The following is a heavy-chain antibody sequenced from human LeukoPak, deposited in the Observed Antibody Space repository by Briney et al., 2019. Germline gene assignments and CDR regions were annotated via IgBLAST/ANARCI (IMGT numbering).Heavy chain of an antibody. J-gene: IGHJ4*02. CDR1: GFTFSRYA. D-gene: IGHD5-18*01. CDR3: ARDQGYSSDY. Sequence: PGRSLRLSCAASGFTFSRYAMHWVRQAPGKGLEWVAVISYDGSSKYYADSVKGRFPISRDNSKNTLYLQMNSLIAEDTAVYYCARDQGYSSDYWGQGTPVTVSS. CDR2: ISYDGSSK. V-gene: IGHV3-30-3*01.